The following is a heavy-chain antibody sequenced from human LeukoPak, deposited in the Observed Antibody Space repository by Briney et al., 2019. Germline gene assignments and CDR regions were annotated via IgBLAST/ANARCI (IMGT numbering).Heavy chain of an antibody. Sequence: GGSLRLSCADSGFTFSSYWMSWVRQAPGKGLEWVANIKQDGSEKYYVDSVKGRFTISRDNAKNSLYLQMNSLRAEDTAVYYCARVASYYDILTGYPRYYIDYWGQGTLVTVSS. D-gene: IGHD3-9*01. CDR3: ARVASYYDILTGYPRYYIDY. CDR1: GFTFSSYW. V-gene: IGHV3-7*01. J-gene: IGHJ4*02. CDR2: IKQDGSEK.